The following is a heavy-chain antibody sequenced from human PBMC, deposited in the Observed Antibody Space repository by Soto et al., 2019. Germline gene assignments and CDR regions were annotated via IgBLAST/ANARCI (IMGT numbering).Heavy chain of an antibody. CDR3: ARVLYNYEKSGYFDP. CDR1: GVSISLSSYY. CDR2: VYYSGST. J-gene: IGHJ5*01. D-gene: IGHD3-22*01. V-gene: IGHV4-39*01. Sequence: SETLSLTCTVSGVSISLSSYYWAWIRRTPGKGLEWIGTVYYSGSTHYNPPLKSRVSLSIDTSKNQFSLHLTAVTPADTAAYYCARVLYNYEKSGYFDPWGQGTLVTVSS.